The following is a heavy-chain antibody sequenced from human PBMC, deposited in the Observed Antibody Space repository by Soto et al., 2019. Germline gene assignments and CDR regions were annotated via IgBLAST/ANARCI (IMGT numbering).Heavy chain of an antibody. Sequence: ASVEVSCKASGYTFTSYYMHWVRQAPGQGLEWMGIINPSGGSTSYAQKFQGRVTMTRDTSTSTVYMELSSLRSEDTAVYYCARDGEQWLVEGYYYGMDVWGQGTTVTVSS. CDR3: ARDGEQWLVEGYYYGMDV. CDR1: GYTFTSYY. V-gene: IGHV1-46*01. J-gene: IGHJ6*02. D-gene: IGHD6-19*01. CDR2: INPSGGST.